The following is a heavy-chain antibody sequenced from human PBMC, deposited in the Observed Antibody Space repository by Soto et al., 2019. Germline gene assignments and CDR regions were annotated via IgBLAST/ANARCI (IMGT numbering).Heavy chain of an antibody. D-gene: IGHD1-1*01. CDR1: GYIFTGYH. J-gene: IGHJ6*02. V-gene: IGHV1-2*02. CDR2: INPNSGDT. Sequence: ASVKVSCKASGYIFTGYHIHWVRQAPGRGLEWMGWINPNSGDTEYAQNFQGRVTMTRDTSFNLVYMEMMGLMSYDTAVYYCARVTIGTTSGHLMDIWGQGSPVTASS. CDR3: ARVTIGTTSGHLMDI.